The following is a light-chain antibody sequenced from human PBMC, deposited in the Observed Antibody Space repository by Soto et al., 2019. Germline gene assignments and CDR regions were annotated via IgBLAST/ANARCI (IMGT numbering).Light chain of an antibody. CDR2: DVS. CDR3: NSYRSSNNLEGV. J-gene: IGLJ3*02. CDR1: SSDVGSYNL. Sequence: QSALTQPASVSGSPGQSITISCTGTSSDVGSYNLVSWYQQHPGKAPKLMIFDVSKRPSGVSSRFSGSKSGNTASLTISGLQAEDEATYYCNSYRSSNNLEGVFGGGTKLTVL. V-gene: IGLV2-14*02.